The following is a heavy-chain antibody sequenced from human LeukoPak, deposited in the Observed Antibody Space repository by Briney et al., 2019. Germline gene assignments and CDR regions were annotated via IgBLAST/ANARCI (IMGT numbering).Heavy chain of an antibody. CDR3: ARTGTTFDY. V-gene: IGHV3-23*01. D-gene: IGHD1-1*01. J-gene: IGHJ4*02. CDR1: GFTFSSYG. Sequence: PGGSLRLSCAASGFTFSSYGMHWVRQAPGKGLEWVSAISGSGGSTYYADSVKGRFTISRDNAQNSLYLQMNSLRVEDTAVYYCARTGTTFDYWGQGTLVTVSS. CDR2: ISGSGGST.